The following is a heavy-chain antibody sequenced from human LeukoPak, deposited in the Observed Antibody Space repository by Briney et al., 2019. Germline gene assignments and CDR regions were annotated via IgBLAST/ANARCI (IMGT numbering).Heavy chain of an antibody. CDR3: ARSWAGMYYPFYYFDY. Sequence: SETLSLTCAVYGDSFSGYYWSWIRQPPGKGLEWIAEINHRGTTHYNPSLKSRVNISADTSKNQFSLHLDSVTAADTAVYYCARSWAGMYYPFYYFDYWGQGTLVTVSS. CDR2: INHRGTT. D-gene: IGHD1-26*01. J-gene: IGHJ4*02. V-gene: IGHV4-34*01. CDR1: GDSFSGYY.